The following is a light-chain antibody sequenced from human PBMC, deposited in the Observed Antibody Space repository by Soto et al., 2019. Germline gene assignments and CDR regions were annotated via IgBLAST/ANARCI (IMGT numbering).Light chain of an antibody. CDR1: SSDIGGYNF. CDR2: DVA. V-gene: IGLV2-14*01. J-gene: IGLJ1*01. Sequence: QSVLTQPASVSGSPGQSITISCTGTSSDIGGYNFVSWYQQHPGKAAKLMIYDVANRPSGVSNRFSGSKSGNTASLIISGLQAEDEADYYCCSYTSINNTLLFGTGTKVTVL. CDR3: CSYTSINNTLL.